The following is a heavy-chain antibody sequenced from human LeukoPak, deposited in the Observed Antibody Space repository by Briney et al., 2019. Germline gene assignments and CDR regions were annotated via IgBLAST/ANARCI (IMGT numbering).Heavy chain of an antibody. Sequence: GRSLRLSCAASGFTFSSYAMHWVRQAPGKGLEYVSAISSNGGSTYYANSVKGRFTISRDNSKNTLYLQMGSLRAEDMAVYYCARVRGSGRPPDYWGQGTLVTVSS. CDR1: GFTFSSYA. V-gene: IGHV3-64*01. CDR2: ISSNGGST. D-gene: IGHD3-10*01. J-gene: IGHJ4*02. CDR3: ARVRGSGRPPDY.